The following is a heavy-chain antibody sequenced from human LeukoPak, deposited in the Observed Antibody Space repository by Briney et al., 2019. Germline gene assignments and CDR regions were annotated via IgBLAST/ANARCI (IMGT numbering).Heavy chain of an antibody. CDR1: GFTFSSYW. D-gene: IGHD3-16*01. CDR2: INSDGSST. CDR3: AYYHVNEEPPTF. J-gene: IGHJ4*02. V-gene: IGHV3-74*01. Sequence: GGSLRLSCAASGFTFSSYWMHWVCQAPGKGLVWVSRINSDGSSTSYADSVKGRFTVSRDNSKNMLYLQMNSLRAEDTAVYYCAYYHVNEEPPTFWGQGTLVTVSS.